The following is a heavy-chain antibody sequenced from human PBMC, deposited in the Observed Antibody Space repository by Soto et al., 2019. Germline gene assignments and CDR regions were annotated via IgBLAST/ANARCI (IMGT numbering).Heavy chain of an antibody. CDR3: AKDRFGAAAIPHYFDY. J-gene: IGHJ4*02. CDR1: GFTFSSYA. CDR2: ISGSGGST. V-gene: IGHV3-23*01. D-gene: IGHD2-2*02. Sequence: GGSLRLSCAASGFTFSSYAMSWVRQAPGKGLEWVSAISGSGGSTYYADSVKDRFTISRDNSKNTLYLQMNSLRAEDTAVYYCAKDRFGAAAIPHYFDYWGQGTLVTVSS.